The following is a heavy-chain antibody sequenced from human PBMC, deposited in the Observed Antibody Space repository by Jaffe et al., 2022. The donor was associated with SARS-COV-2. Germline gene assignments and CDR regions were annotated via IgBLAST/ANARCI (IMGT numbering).Heavy chain of an antibody. CDR2: ISGSGGST. CDR3: AKDPRWDYYDSSGYYSYYFDY. CDR1: GFTFSSYA. V-gene: IGHV3-23*01. Sequence: EVQLLESGGGLVQPGGSLRLSCAASGFTFSSYAMSWVRQAPGKGLEWVSAISGSGGSTYYADSVKGRFTISRDNSKNTLYLQMNSLRAEDTAVYYCAKDPRWDYYDSSGYYSYYFDYWGQGTLVTVSS. J-gene: IGHJ4*02. D-gene: IGHD3-22*01.